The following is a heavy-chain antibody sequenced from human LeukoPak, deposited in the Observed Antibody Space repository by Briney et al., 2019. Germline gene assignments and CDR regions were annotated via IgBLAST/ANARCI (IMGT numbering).Heavy chain of an antibody. Sequence: HPGTSLRLSCAASGFSFSSYAMSWVRQAPGKGPEWVSFITGSGGSTNYADSVKGRFTISRDNSKSTLYLQMNSLRAEDTAVYYCAKDREVGSWSDALDIWGQGTMVTVSS. J-gene: IGHJ3*02. V-gene: IGHV3-23*01. CDR1: GFSFSSYA. D-gene: IGHD1-26*01. CDR3: AKDREVGSWSDALDI. CDR2: ITGSGGST.